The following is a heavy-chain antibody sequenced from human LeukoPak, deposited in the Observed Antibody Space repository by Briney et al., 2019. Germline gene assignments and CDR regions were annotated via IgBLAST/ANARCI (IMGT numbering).Heavy chain of an antibody. J-gene: IGHJ4*02. CDR1: GGSISSGGYY. D-gene: IGHD6-19*01. CDR3: ARGSKYSSGWYYFDY. CDR2: IYYSGST. V-gene: IGHV4-31*03. Sequence: NPSETLSLTCTVSGGSISSGGYYWSWIRQHPGKGLEWIGYIYYSGSTYYNPSLKSRVTISVDTSKNQFSLKLSSVTAADTAVYYCARGSKYSSGWYYFDYWGQGTLVTVSS.